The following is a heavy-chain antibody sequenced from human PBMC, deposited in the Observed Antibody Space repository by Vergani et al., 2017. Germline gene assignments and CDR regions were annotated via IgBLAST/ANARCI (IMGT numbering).Heavy chain of an antibody. V-gene: IGHV5-51*01. D-gene: IGHD6-6*01. CDR1: GYSFTSYW. J-gene: IGHJ6*02. CDR2: IYPGDSDT. Sequence: EVQLVQSGAEVKKPGESLKISCKVSGYSFTSYWIGWVRQMPGKGLEWMGIIYPGDSDTRYSPSFQGQVTISADKSISTAYLQWSSLKASDTAMYYCAGGEDSSSSYYYYGMDVWGQGTTVTVSS. CDR3: AGGEDSSSSYYYYGMDV.